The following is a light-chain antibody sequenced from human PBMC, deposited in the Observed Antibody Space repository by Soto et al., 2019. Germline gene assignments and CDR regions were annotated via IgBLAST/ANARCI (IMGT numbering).Light chain of an antibody. V-gene: IGKV3-15*01. CDR1: QSVYNN. J-gene: IGKJ1*01. CDR2: GAS. Sequence: VITQAPATLSVSPGETATLSCRASQSVYNNLAWYRQRPGQAPRLLIHGASTRATGVPAKVSGSGSGTEFTLTISSLQSEDFAVYYCQQHDSWPRTFGQGTKVDTK. CDR3: QQHDSWPRT.